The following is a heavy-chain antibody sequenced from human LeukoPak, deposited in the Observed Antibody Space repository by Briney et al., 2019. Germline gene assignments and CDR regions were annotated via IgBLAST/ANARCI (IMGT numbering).Heavy chain of an antibody. V-gene: IGHV4-34*01. CDR2: IDHSGST. Sequence: PSETLSLTCAVYGGSFSGYYWNWIRQPPGKGLEWIGEIDHSGSTNYNPSLKSRVTISVDTSKNQFSLKLTSVTAADTAVYYCARGYCSSGSCYPLKSIYYYYMDVWGKGTTVTFSS. D-gene: IGHD2-15*01. CDR3: ARGYCSSGSCYPLKSIYYYYMDV. J-gene: IGHJ6*03. CDR1: GGSFSGYY.